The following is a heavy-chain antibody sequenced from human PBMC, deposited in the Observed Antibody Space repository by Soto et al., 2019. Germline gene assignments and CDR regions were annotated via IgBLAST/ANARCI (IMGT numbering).Heavy chain of an antibody. D-gene: IGHD5-18*01. CDR2: ISGSGGST. J-gene: IGHJ4*02. CDR3: AKGGYSYGYSGRQVDY. Sequence: GGSLRLSCAASGFTFSSYAMSWVRQAPGKGLEWVSAISGSGGSTYYADSVKGRFTISRDNSKNTLYLQMNSLRAEDTAVYYCAKGGYSYGYSGRQVDYWGQGTLVTVSS. V-gene: IGHV3-23*01. CDR1: GFTFSSYA.